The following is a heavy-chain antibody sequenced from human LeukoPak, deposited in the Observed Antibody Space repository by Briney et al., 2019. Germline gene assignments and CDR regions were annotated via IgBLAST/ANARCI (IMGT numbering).Heavy chain of an antibody. J-gene: IGHJ3*01. V-gene: IGHV4-39*01. CDR3: ARTYGDYDDAFDV. Sequence: SETLSLTCTVSGGSISSSTYYWGWIRQPPGKGLEWIGSIYYSGSTYNHPSLKSRVTIFVDTSKNQFSLKLSSVTATDTAVYYCARTYGDYDDAFDVWGQGTMVTVSS. D-gene: IGHD4-17*01. CDR2: IYYSGST. CDR1: GGSISSSTYY.